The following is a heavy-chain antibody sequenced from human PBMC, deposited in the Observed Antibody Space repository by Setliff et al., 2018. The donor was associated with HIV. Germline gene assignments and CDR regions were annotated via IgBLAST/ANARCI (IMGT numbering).Heavy chain of an antibody. V-gene: IGHV3-72*01. J-gene: IGHJ4*02. CDR2: SKKEDYNYIT. Sequence: GGSLRLSCVVSGVTFSDHELDWVRQAPGKGLEWVGRSKKEDYNYITEDAASLKGRFTISRDDSKNTLFLQMNSLKAEDTALYYCTTAGHGSLDFDYWGQGTRVTVSS. D-gene: IGHD1-1*01. CDR3: TTAGHGSLDFDY. CDR1: GVTFSDHE.